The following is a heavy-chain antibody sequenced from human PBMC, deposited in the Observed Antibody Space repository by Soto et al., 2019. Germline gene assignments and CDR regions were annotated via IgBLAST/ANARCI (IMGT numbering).Heavy chain of an antibody. D-gene: IGHD4-17*01. Sequence: PGGSLRLSCAASGFTFSNAWMSWVRQAPGKGLEWVGRIKSKTDGGTTDYAAPVKGRFTISRDDSKNTLYLQMNSLKTEDTAVYYCTTAPLYGDYVRGSEYWGQGTLVTVSS. CDR1: GFTFSNAW. CDR2: IKSKTDGGTT. CDR3: TTAPLYGDYVRGSEY. V-gene: IGHV3-15*01. J-gene: IGHJ4*02.